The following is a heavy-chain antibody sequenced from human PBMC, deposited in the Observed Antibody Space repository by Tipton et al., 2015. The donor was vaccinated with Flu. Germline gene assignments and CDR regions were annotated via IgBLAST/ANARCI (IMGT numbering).Heavy chain of an antibody. CDR3: ARDRSPSVSMDYYYYSGMDV. J-gene: IGHJ6*02. V-gene: IGHV3-9*01. D-gene: IGHD2-21*01. Sequence: SLRLSCAASGFTFDDYTMHWVRQAPGKGLEWVSSINWVSSAMDYADSVRGRFTISRDNAKNSLYLQMSSLTADDTALYYCARDRSPSVSMDYYYYSGMDVWGQGTAVTVSS. CDR2: INWVSSAM. CDR1: GFTFDDYT.